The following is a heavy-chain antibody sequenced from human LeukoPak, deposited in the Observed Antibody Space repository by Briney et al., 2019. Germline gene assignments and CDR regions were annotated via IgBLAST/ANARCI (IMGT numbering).Heavy chain of an antibody. CDR1: GYTFTSYG. CDR3: AREPTSYYYDSYGYYTRVYFDY. D-gene: IGHD3-22*01. Sequence: GVSVKVSCKASGYTFTSYGISWVRQAPGQGLEWMGWISAYNGNTNYAQKLQGRVTMTTDTSTSTAYVELRSLRSDDTAVYYCAREPTSYYYDSYGYYTRVYFDYWGQGTLVTVSS. V-gene: IGHV1-18*01. CDR2: ISAYNGNT. J-gene: IGHJ4*01.